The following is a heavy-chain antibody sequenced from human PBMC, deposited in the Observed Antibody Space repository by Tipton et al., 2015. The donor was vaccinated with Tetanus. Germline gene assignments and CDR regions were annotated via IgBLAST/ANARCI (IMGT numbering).Heavy chain of an antibody. D-gene: IGHD4-11*01. CDR1: GDSVSSNSAA. CDR3: ARDTTVTKEDYYYYGMDV. J-gene: IGHJ6*02. Sequence: LRLSCAISGDSVSSNSAAWNWIRQSPSRGLEWLGRTYYRSKWYNDYAVSVKSRITINPDTSKNQFSLQLNSVTPEDTAVYYCARDTTVTKEDYYYYGMDVWGQGTTVTVSS. CDR2: TYYRSKWYN. V-gene: IGHV6-1*01.